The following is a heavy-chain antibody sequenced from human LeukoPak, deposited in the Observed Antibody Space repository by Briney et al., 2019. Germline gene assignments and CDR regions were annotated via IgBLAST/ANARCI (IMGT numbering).Heavy chain of an antibody. V-gene: IGHV4-59*11. CDR3: ARLGAAADFDY. CDR1: GGSISSHY. D-gene: IGHD4/OR15-4a*01. Sequence: SETLSLTCTVSGGSISSHYWSWIRQPPGKGLEWIGYIYYSGSTNYNPSLKSRVTISVDTSKNQFSLKLSSVTAADTAVYYCARLGAAADFDYWAREPWSPSPQ. CDR2: IYYSGST. J-gene: IGHJ4*02.